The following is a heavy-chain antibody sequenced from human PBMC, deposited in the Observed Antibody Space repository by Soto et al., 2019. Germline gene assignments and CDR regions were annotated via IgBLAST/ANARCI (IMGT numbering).Heavy chain of an antibody. CDR2: ISYDGSNK. CDR1: GFTFSSYA. J-gene: IGHJ4*02. CDR3: ARDSYWQQLGYYFDY. V-gene: IGHV3-30-3*01. D-gene: IGHD6-13*01. Sequence: PGGSLRLSCAASGFTFSSYAMHWVRQAPGKGLEWVAVISYDGSNKYYADSVKGRFSISRDNSKNTLYLQVNSLRAEDTAVYYCARDSYWQQLGYYFDYWGQGTLVTVSS.